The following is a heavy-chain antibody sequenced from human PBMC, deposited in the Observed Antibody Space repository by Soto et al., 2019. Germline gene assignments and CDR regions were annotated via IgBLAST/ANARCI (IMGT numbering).Heavy chain of an antibody. V-gene: IGHV1-8*01. CDR2: MNPNNGNT. D-gene: IGHD3-22*01. Sequence: ASVKVSCKASGYTFTSYDSNWVRQATGQGLEWMGWMNPNNGNTEYAEKFQGRVTMTTDTTISTAYMEVRNLRSDDTAVYYCARGPTDYSDNSGNYFLDYWGQGTLVTVSS. CDR1: GYTFTSYD. CDR3: ARGPTDYSDNSGNYFLDY. J-gene: IGHJ4*02.